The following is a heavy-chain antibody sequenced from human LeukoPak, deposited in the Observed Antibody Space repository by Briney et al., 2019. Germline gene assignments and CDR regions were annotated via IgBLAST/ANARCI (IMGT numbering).Heavy chain of an antibody. V-gene: IGHV3-7*01. CDR3: ARVSSRYSPLIGYLDY. J-gene: IGHJ4*02. CDR1: GFTFSSYM. D-gene: IGHD2-21*01. CDR2: IKQDGSEK. Sequence: PGGSLRLSCAASGFTFSSYMMTWVRQAPGKGLEWVANIKQDGSEKYYVDSVKGRFTISRDNAKNSLYLQMNSLRAEDTAVYYCARVSSRYSPLIGYLDYWGQGTLVTVSS.